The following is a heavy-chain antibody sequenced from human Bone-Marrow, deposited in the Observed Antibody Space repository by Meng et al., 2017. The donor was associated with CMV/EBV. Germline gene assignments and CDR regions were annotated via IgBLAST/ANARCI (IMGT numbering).Heavy chain of an antibody. D-gene: IGHD3-3*01. CDR3: AKAIFGVVIIPDNWFDP. CDR2: ISGSGGNT. Sequence: GGSLRLSCAASGFTFSSYAMSWVRQAPGKGLEWVSAISGSGGNTYYADSVKGRFTISRDNSKNTLYLQMNSLRAEDTAVYYCAKAIFGVVIIPDNWFDPWGQGTRVTGSS. CDR1: GFTFSSYA. V-gene: IGHV3-23*01. J-gene: IGHJ5*02.